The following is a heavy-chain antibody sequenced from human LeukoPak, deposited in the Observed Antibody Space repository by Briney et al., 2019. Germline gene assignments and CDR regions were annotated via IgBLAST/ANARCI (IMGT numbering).Heavy chain of an antibody. J-gene: IGHJ5*02. CDR2: IKTNTGNP. CDR1: GYIFTSYA. CDR3: ARNLRYCSSTSCRGNWFDP. D-gene: IGHD2-2*01. Sequence: ASVKVSCKASGYIFTSYAMNWVRQAPGQGLEWMGWIKTNTGNPTYAQGFTGRFVFSLDTSVSTAYLQISSLKAEDAAVYYCARNLRYCSSTSCRGNWFDPWGQGTLVTVSP. V-gene: IGHV7-4-1*02.